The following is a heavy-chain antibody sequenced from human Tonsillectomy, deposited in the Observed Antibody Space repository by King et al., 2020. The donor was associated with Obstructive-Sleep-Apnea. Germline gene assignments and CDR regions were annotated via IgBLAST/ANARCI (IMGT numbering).Heavy chain of an antibody. J-gene: IGHJ3*02. CDR3: ARETMRRDAFEI. CDR2: IYYSGTT. D-gene: IGHD5-24*01. CDR1: GGSISSYY. Sequence: QMQLQESGPGLVKPSETLSLTCTVSGGSISSYYWSWIRQPPGKGLEWIGYIYYSGTTNYNPSLKSRVTISVAPSKNQFSLKLSSVTAADTAVYYCARETMRRDAFEIWGQGTMVTVSS. V-gene: IGHV4-59*01.